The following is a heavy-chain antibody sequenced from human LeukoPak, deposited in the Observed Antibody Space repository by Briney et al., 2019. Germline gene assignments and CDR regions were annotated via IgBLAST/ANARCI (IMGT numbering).Heavy chain of an antibody. V-gene: IGHV4-59*01. Sequence: SETLSLTCTVSGGSISSYYWGWIRQPPGKGLEWIGYIYHGGSTNYSPTLKSRVTISEDTSKNQFSLKLTSVTAADTAVYYCARGQTYASGKPDPWGQGTLVTVSS. J-gene: IGHJ5*02. D-gene: IGHD3-10*01. CDR1: GGSISSYY. CDR2: IYHGGST. CDR3: ARGQTYASGKPDP.